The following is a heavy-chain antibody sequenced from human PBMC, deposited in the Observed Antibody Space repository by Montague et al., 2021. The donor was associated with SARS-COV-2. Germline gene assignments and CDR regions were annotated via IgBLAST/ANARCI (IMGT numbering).Heavy chain of an antibody. J-gene: IGHJ6*02. CDR2: IYSGGST. CDR1: GFTVSSNY. Sequence: SLRLSCPASGFTVSSNYMSWVRQAPGKGLEWVSVIYSGGSTYYADSVKGRFTISRDNSKNTLYLQMNSLRAEDTAVYYCARDIQLHYYYGMDVWGQGTTVTVSS. CDR3: ARDIQLHYYYGMDV. V-gene: IGHV3-66*02. D-gene: IGHD5-18*01.